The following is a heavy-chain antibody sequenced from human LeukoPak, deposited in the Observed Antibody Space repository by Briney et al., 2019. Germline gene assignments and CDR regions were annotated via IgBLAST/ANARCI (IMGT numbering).Heavy chain of an antibody. CDR1: GGSISSSSHS. D-gene: IGHD2-15*01. Sequence: SGTLSLTCTVSGGSISSSSHSWGWIRQPPGKGLEWIGSIYYSGITYYNSSLKSRVTISVDTSKNQFSLKLSSVTAAETAVYYCARQSSGRYYFDYWGQGALVTVSS. J-gene: IGHJ4*02. V-gene: IGHV4-39*01. CDR2: IYYSGIT. CDR3: ARQSSGRYYFDY.